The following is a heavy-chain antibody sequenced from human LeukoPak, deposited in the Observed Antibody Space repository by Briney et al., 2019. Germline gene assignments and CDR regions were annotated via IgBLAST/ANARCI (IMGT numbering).Heavy chain of an antibody. J-gene: IGHJ4*02. CDR1: GFTFSAYT. CDR2: ISSSSDYI. Sequence: GGSLRLSCAASGFTFSAYTMNWVRQAPGKGLEWVSSISSSSDYIYYADSVKGRFTISRDNAKNSLYLQMNSLRAEDTAVYYCARVPYGGNSLYFDYWGQGTLVTVSS. V-gene: IGHV3-21*04. D-gene: IGHD4-23*01. CDR3: ARVPYGGNSLYFDY.